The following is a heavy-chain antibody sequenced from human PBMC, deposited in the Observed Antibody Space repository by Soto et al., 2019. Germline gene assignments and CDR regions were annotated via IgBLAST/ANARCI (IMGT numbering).Heavy chain of an antibody. CDR1: GFTFSSYW. CDR2: IRYDGSNT. Sequence: GGSLRLSCAASGFTFSSYWMHWVRQAPGKGLVWVSLIRYDGSNTYYADSVKGRFTISRDNSKNTLYLQMNILRAEDTAVYYCARDTNYVIGYYYGMDVWGQGTTVTVSS. D-gene: IGHD1-7*01. V-gene: IGHV3-33*08. J-gene: IGHJ6*02. CDR3: ARDTNYVIGYYYGMDV.